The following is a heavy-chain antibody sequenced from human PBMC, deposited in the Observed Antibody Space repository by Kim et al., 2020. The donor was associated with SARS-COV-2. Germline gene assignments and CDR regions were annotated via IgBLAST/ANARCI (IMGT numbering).Heavy chain of an antibody. J-gene: IGHJ4*02. D-gene: IGHD1-7*01. CDR3: ARDGKNYSWDY. V-gene: IGHV3-72*01. Sequence: ENAASVTGRFTISRDDSKNSLYLKMNSLKTEDTAVYYCARDGKNYSWDYWGQGILVTVSS.